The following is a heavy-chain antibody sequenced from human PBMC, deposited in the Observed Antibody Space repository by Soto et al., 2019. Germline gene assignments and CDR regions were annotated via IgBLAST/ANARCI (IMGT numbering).Heavy chain of an antibody. V-gene: IGHV1-69*02. CDR2: IIPILGIA. CDR1: GGTFSSYT. CDR3: ASDPPYGDYDGAALDY. J-gene: IGHJ4*01. Sequence: QVQLVQSGAEVKKPGSSVKVSCKASGGTFSSYTISWVRQAPGQGLEWMGRIIPILGIANYAQKFQGRVTITADHSTSAPDLERCGLRSEDTGQYHCASDPPYGDYDGAALDYWRQGPLVPVSS. D-gene: IGHD4-17*01.